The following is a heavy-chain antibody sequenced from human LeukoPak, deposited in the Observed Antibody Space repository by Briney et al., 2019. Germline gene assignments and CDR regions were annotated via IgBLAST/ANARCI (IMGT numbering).Heavy chain of an antibody. D-gene: IGHD3-22*01. J-gene: IGHJ4*02. V-gene: IGHV1-18*01. Sequence: EASVTVSCKASGYTFTSYGISWVRQAPGQGLEWMGWISAYNGNTNYAQKLQGRVTMTTDTSTSTAYMELRSLRSDDTAVYYCARDPPPAYYYDSSGYYYFDYWGQGTLVTVSS. CDR3: ARDPPPAYYYDSSGYYYFDY. CDR1: GYTFTSYG. CDR2: ISAYNGNT.